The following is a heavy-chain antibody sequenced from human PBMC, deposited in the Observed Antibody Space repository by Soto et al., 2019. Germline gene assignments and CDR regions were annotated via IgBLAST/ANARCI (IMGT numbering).Heavy chain of an antibody. D-gene: IGHD6-6*01. J-gene: IGHJ4*02. CDR3: ARDLRPTDY. Sequence: EVQLVESGGGLVQPGGSLRLSCAASGFTFSTFWIHWVRQTPGKGLVWVSRISSDGSTTHYADSVKGRFTISRDNAKDTLYLQMNGLRAEDTAVYYCARDLRPTDYWGQGTLVTVSS. V-gene: IGHV3-74*01. CDR2: ISSDGSTT. CDR1: GFTFSTFW.